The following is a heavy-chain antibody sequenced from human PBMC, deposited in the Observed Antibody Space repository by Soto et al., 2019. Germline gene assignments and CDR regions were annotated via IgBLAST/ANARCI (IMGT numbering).Heavy chain of an antibody. CDR2: INAGNGNT. CDR3: ARDGLIAVAATRYFQH. J-gene: IGHJ1*01. Sequence: ASEMGSGTCSGKTFITYVVHWVRQAPGQRLEWMGWINAGNGNTKYSQKFQGRVTITRDTSASTAYMELSSLRSEDTAVYYCARDGLIAVAATRYFQHWGQGTLVTVSS. D-gene: IGHD6-19*01. V-gene: IGHV1-3*01. CDR1: GKTFITYV.